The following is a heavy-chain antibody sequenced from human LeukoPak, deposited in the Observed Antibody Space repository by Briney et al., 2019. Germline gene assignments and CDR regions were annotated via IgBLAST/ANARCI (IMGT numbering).Heavy chain of an antibody. J-gene: IGHJ4*02. CDR3: VRDGPSDLDY. CDR1: GITFSTYW. V-gene: IGHV3-74*01. Sequence: PGGSLRLSCTASGITFSTYWIYWVRQAPGKGLEWVSRIDGDGTTTNYADFVKGRFTISRDNARNTVSLQMNRLTAEDTAVYYCVRDGPSDLDYWGQGTLVTVSS. CDR2: IDGDGTTT.